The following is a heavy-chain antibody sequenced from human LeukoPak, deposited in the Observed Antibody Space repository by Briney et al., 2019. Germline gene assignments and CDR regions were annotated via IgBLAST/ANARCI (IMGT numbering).Heavy chain of an antibody. CDR2: IHYSGST. CDR1: GGSISSSSYY. J-gene: IGHJ2*01. Sequence: PSETLSLTCTVSGGSISSSSYYWGWIRQPPGKGLEWIGSIHYSGSTYYNPSLKSRVTISVDTSKNQFSLKLSSVTAADTAVYYCARASDVGSWQGRGSWYFDLWGRGTLVTVSS. D-gene: IGHD6-13*01. CDR3: ARASDVGSWQGRGSWYFDL. V-gene: IGHV4-39*07.